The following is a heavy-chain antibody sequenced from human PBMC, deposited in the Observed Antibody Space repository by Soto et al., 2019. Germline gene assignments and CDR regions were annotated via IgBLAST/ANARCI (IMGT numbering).Heavy chain of an antibody. CDR2: ISAYNGNT. D-gene: IGHD4-17*01. V-gene: IGHV1-18*01. J-gene: IGHJ4*02. Sequence: GASVKVSCKASGYTFTSYGISWVRQAPGQGIEWMGWISAYNGNTNYAQKLQGRVTMTTDTSTSTAYMELRSLRSDDTAVYYCARDRGGVTTVSDYFDYWGQGTLVTVSS. CDR1: GYTFTSYG. CDR3: ARDRGGVTTVSDYFDY.